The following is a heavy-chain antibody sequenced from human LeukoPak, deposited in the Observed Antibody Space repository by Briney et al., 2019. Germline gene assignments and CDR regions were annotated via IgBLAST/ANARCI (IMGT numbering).Heavy chain of an antibody. J-gene: IGHJ4*02. D-gene: IGHD3-3*01. V-gene: IGHV3-7*01. CDR2: IKQDGSEE. CDR1: GFTFSSYW. CDR3: ARDLSRGRSGYEY. Sequence: GGSLRLSCAASGFTFSSYWMSWVRQAPGKGLEWVANIKQDGSEEYYVDSVKGRFTISRDNAKNSLYLQMNSLRAEDTAVYYCARDLSRGRSGYEYWGQGTLVTVSS.